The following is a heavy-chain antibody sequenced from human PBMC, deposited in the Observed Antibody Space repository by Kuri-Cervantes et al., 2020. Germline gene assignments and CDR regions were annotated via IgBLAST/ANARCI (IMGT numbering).Heavy chain of an antibody. D-gene: IGHD6-19*01. CDR1: GFTFSSYG. CDR2: ISYDGSNK. Sequence: LSLTCAASGFTFSSYGMHWVRQAPGKGLEWVAVISYDGSNKYYADSVKGRFTISRDNSKNTLYLQMNSLRAEDTAVYYCARDPDSSGWYDYWGQGTLVNVSS. CDR3: ARDPDSSGWYDY. J-gene: IGHJ4*02. V-gene: IGHV3-30*03.